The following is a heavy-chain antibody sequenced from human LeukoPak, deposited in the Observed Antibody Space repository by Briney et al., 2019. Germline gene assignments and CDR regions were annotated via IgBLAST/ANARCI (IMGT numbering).Heavy chain of an antibody. CDR3: ASTDSSSWYGDAFDI. V-gene: IGHV3-7*02. CDR2: IKQDGSEK. Sequence: GGSLRLSCAASGFTFSSYWMSWVRQAPGKGLEWVANIKQDGSEKYYVDSVKGRFTISRDNAKNSLYLQMNSLRAEDTAVYYCASTDSSSWYGDAFDIWGQGTMVTVSS. D-gene: IGHD6-13*01. J-gene: IGHJ3*02. CDR1: GFTFSSYW.